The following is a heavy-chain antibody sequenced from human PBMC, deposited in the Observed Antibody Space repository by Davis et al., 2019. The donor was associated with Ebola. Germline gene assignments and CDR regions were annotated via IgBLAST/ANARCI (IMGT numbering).Heavy chain of an antibody. CDR3: ARRITMVRGVIIDWYFDL. CDR1: GLSFSNYW. CDR2: IKQDGSEM. D-gene: IGHD3-10*01. J-gene: IGHJ2*01. Sequence: PGGSLRLSCAASGLSFSNYWMTWVRLAPGKGPEWVANIKQDGSEMYYVDSVKGRFTISRDNAKNSLYLQMNSLRAEDTAVYYCARRITMVRGVIIDWYFDLWGRGTLVTVSS. V-gene: IGHV3-7*01.